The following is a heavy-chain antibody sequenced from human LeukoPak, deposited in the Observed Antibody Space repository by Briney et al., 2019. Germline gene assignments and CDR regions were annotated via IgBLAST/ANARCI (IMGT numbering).Heavy chain of an antibody. Sequence: GRSLRLSCAASGFTFSSYGIHWVRQAPGKGLEWVAVISYDGSNKYYADSVKGRFTISRDNSKNTQYLQMNSLRAEDTAVYYCAKGRGNIVVVEAEFDYWGQGTLVTVSS. CDR1: GFTFSSYG. D-gene: IGHD2-15*01. CDR3: AKGRGNIVVVEAEFDY. V-gene: IGHV3-30*18. CDR2: ISYDGSNK. J-gene: IGHJ4*02.